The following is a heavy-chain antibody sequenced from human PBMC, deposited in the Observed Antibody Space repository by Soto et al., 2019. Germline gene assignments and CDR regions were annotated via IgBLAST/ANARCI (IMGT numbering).Heavy chain of an antibody. CDR1: GYTFTRSG. CDR2: INGYNGNT. CDR3: ARVGDVPYYYYGMDV. V-gene: IGHV1-18*01. Sequence: QVQLVQSGAEVKKPGASVKVSCKASGYTFTRSGISWVRQAPGQGLEWMGWINGYNGNTNYTQKIQGRITMTTDTPTSPAYMELRSLRSDDTAVYYCARVGDVPYYYYGMDVWGQGTTVIVSS. D-gene: IGHD3-16*01. J-gene: IGHJ6*02.